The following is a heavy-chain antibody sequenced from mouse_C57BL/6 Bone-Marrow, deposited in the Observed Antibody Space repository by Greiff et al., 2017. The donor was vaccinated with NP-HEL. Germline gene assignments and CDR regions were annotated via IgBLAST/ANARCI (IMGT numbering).Heavy chain of an antibody. CDR3: ASYGSSFYWYFDV. CDR1: GYTFTSYW. V-gene: IGHV1-64*01. Sequence: QVQLQQPGAELVKHGASVKLSCKASGYTFTSYWMHWVKQRPGQGLEWIGMIHPNSGSTNYNEKFKSKATLTVDKSSSTAYMQLSSLTSEDSAVYYCASYGSSFYWYFDVWGTGTTVTVSS. D-gene: IGHD1-1*01. CDR2: IHPNSGST. J-gene: IGHJ1*03.